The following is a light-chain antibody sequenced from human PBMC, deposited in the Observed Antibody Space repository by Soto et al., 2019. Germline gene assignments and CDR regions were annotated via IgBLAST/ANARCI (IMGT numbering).Light chain of an antibody. CDR3: QHYNTYPWT. CDR2: KAS. V-gene: IGKV1-5*03. CDR1: QTISSW. J-gene: IGKJ1*01. Sequence: DIQMTQSPSTLSGSVGDRVTITCRASQTISSWLAWYQQKPGKAPKLLIYKASTLKSGVPSRFSGSGSGTEFTLTISSLQPDDFATYYCQHYNTYPWTFGHGTKVDI.